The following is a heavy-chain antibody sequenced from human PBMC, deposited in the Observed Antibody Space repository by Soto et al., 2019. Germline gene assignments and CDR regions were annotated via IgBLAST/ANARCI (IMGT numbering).Heavy chain of an antibody. CDR3: ARGNPQTIFGVAHTYYYYGMDV. CDR2: IIPIFGTA. D-gene: IGHD3-3*01. Sequence: GASVKVSCKASGGTFSSYAISWVRQAPGQGLEWMGGIIPIFGTANYAQKFQGRVTITADESTSTAYMELSSLRSEDTAVYYCARGNPQTIFGVAHTYYYYGMDVWGQGTTVTVSS. V-gene: IGHV1-69*13. CDR1: GGTFSSYA. J-gene: IGHJ6*02.